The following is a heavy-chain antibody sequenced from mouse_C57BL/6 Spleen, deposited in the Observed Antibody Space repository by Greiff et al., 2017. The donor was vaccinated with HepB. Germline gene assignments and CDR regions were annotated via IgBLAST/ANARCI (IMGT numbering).Heavy chain of an antibody. CDR2: IYPGSGST. V-gene: IGHV1-55*01. CDR1: GYTFTSYW. D-gene: IGHD1-1*02. CDR3: AREAYDGSPWFAY. J-gene: IGHJ3*01. Sequence: LQQPGAELVKPGASVKMSCKASGYTFTSYWITWVKQRPGQGLEWIGDIYPGSGSTNYNEKFKSKATLTVDTSSSTAYMQLSSLTSEDSAVYYCAREAYDGSPWFAYWGQGTLVTVSA.